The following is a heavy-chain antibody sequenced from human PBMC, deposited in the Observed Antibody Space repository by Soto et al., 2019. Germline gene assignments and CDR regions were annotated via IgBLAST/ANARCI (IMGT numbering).Heavy chain of an antibody. CDR1: GFSFSNYW. CDR2: IIKDGSEK. Sequence: EVQLVESGGGLVQPGGSLRLSCAASGFSFSNYWMTWVRQAPGKGLECVANIIKDGSEKSYVDSVKGRFTISRDNAKNSLYLEMNSLRVEDTAVYYCARDWGGLGYWGQGTLVTVSS. D-gene: IGHD3-10*01. J-gene: IGHJ4*02. CDR3: ARDWGGLGY. V-gene: IGHV3-7*03.